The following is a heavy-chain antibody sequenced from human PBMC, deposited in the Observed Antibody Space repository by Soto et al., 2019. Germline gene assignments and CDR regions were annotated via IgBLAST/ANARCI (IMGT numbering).Heavy chain of an antibody. J-gene: IGHJ5*02. CDR2: IYSSGST. CDR3: ARGQRFSDWFDP. D-gene: IGHD3-3*01. V-gene: IGHV4-4*07. CDR1: GGAISTYY. Sequence: QVHLQESGPGLVKPSETLSLTCTVSGGAISTYYWTWIRQPAGKGLEWIGRIYSSGSTKYNPSLQSRVTMSLDTSNNQFSLRRTSVTAADTAVYYCARGQRFSDWFDPWGQGTLVTVSS.